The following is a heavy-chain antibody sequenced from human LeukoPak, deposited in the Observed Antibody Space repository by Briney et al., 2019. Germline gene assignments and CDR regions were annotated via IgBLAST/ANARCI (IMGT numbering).Heavy chain of an antibody. CDR1: GFTFSNAW. Sequence: GSLRLSCAASGFTFSNAWMSWVRQAPGKGLEWVGRIKSKTDGGTLDYAAPVKGRFTISRDDSKNTLYLQMNSLKTEDTAVYYCTGVSRSSWYDYWGQGTLVTVSS. V-gene: IGHV3-15*01. CDR2: IKSKTDGGTL. D-gene: IGHD6-13*01. CDR3: TGVSRSSWYDY. J-gene: IGHJ4*02.